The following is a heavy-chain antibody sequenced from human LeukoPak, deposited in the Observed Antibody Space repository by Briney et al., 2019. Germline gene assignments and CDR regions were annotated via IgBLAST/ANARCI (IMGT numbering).Heavy chain of an antibody. CDR1: GYTFTSYY. D-gene: IGHD1-26*01. V-gene: IGHV1-46*01. CDR3: ARDAPVGAHFASYYFDY. Sequence: ASVKVSCKASGYTFTSYYMHWVRQAPGQGLEWMGIINPSGGSTSYAQKFQGRVTMTRDTSTSTVYMELSSLRSEDTAVYYCARDAPVGAHFASYYFDYWGQGTLVTVSS. CDR2: INPSGGST. J-gene: IGHJ4*02.